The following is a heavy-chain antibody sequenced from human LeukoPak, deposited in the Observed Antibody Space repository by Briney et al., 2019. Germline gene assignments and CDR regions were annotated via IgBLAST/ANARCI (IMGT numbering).Heavy chain of an antibody. Sequence: GESLKISCKGSGYSFTNYWIGWVRQMPGKGREWMGIIYPGDSDTRYSPSFQGQVTISADKPISTAYLQWSSLKASDTAMYYCVRQGDQEKEKYYFDYWGQGTLVTVSS. J-gene: IGHJ4*02. CDR2: IYPGDSDT. CDR1: GYSFTNYW. D-gene: IGHD3-16*01. V-gene: IGHV5-51*01. CDR3: VRQGDQEKEKYYFDY.